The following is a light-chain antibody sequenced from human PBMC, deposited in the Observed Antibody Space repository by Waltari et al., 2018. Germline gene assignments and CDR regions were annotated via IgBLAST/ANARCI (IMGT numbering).Light chain of an antibody. CDR1: NIGSKS. CDR2: YDS. Sequence: SYVLTQPPSVPVAPGKTARTTCGGNNIGSKSVYWYQQQPGLAPVLVINYDSDWPSGIPELFYGANSGNTATLTISSVEAGDEADYYCQVWDSSTDHYVFGSGTKVTVL. V-gene: IGLV3-21*04. J-gene: IGLJ1*01. CDR3: QVWDSSTDHYV.